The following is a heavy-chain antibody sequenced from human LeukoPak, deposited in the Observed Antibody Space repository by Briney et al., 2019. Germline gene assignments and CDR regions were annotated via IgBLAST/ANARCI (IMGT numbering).Heavy chain of an antibody. CDR3: EMGGYFDY. V-gene: IGHV3-30*03. J-gene: IGHJ4*02. CDR2: ISYDGSNK. Sequence: GGSLRLSCAASGFTFSSYGMHWVRQAPGKGLEWVAVISYDGSNKYYADSVKGRFTISRDNSKNTLYLQMNSLRAEDTAVYYCEMGGYFDYWGQGTLVTVSS. CDR1: GFTFSSYG. D-gene: IGHD3-16*01.